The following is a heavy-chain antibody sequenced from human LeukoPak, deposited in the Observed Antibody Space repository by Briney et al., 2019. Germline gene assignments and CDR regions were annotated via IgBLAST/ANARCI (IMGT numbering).Heavy chain of an antibody. CDR2: INPNSGGT. V-gene: IGHV1-2*06. CDR3: ARDLRDSRGGPGGY. J-gene: IGHJ4*02. Sequence: ASVKVSCKATGYTFTGNNMHWVRQAPGQGLEWMGRINPNSGGTNYAQKSLGRVTMNRDTSISTAYMELSRLSSDDTAVYYGARDLRDSRGGPGGYWGQGTLVTASS. CDR1: GYTFTGNN. D-gene: IGHD6-19*01.